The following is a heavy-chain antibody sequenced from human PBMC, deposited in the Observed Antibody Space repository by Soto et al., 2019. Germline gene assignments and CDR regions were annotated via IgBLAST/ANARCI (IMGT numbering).Heavy chain of an antibody. Sequence: GGSLRLSCAASGFTFSSYAMSWVRQAPGKGLEWVSGISGSGGSTYYADSVRGRFTISRDNSQNTLYLQMNSLRAEDTAVYYCAREYSGWPVHIWCQGTMVTVSS. CDR2: ISGSGGST. CDR1: GFTFSSYA. CDR3: AREYSGWPVHI. D-gene: IGHD5-12*01. J-gene: IGHJ3*02. V-gene: IGHV3-23*01.